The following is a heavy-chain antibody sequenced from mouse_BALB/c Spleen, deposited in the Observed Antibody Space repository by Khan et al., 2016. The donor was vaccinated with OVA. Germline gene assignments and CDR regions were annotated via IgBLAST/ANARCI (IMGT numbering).Heavy chain of an antibody. V-gene: IGHV3-2*02. D-gene: IGHD1-1*01. CDR2: ISYSGST. Sequence: EVQLQESGPGLVKPSQSLSLTCTVTGYSITSDYAWNWIRQFPENKLEWMGYISYSGSTSYNPSLRSRISITRDTSKNQFFPQLNSVTTEDTATFYCARQNYYGYAMDYWGQGTSVTVSS. CDR3: ARQNYYGYAMDY. CDR1: GYSITSDYA. J-gene: IGHJ4*01.